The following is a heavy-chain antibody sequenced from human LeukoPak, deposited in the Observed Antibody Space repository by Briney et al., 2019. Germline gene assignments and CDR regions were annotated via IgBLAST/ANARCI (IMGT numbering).Heavy chain of an antibody. CDR3: AKDSPSRGMDV. CDR1: GFTFSGYG. V-gene: IGHV3-30*18. J-gene: IGHJ6*02. Sequence: GGSLRLSCAASGFTFSGYGMHWVRQAPGKGLEWVAVISYDGSNKYYADSVKGRFTISRDNSKNTLYLQMNSLRAEDTAVYCCAKDSPSRGMDVWGQGTTVTVSS. CDR2: ISYDGSNK.